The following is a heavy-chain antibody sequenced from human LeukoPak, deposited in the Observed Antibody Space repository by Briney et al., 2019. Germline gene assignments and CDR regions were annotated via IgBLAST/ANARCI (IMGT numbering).Heavy chain of an antibody. Sequence: GGSLRLSCAASGFTSSDYYMSWIRQAPGKGLEWVSYISSSGSTIYYADSVKGRFTISRDNAKNSLYLQMNSLRAEDTAVYYCARHCSGGSCYLDYWGQGTLVTVSS. CDR3: ARHCSGGSCYLDY. J-gene: IGHJ4*02. CDR2: ISSSGSTI. D-gene: IGHD2-15*01. CDR1: GFTSSDYY. V-gene: IGHV3-11*01.